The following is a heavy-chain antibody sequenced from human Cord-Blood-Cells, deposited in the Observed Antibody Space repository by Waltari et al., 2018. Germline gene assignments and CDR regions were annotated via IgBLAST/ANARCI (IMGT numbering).Heavy chain of an antibody. CDR1: GFTFSSYA. J-gene: IGHJ4*02. D-gene: IGHD3-10*01. CDR2: ISYDGSNK. CDR3: ARDVSGFDY. V-gene: IGHV3-30-3*01. Sequence: QVQLVESGGGVVQPGRSLRLSCAASGFTFSSYAMHWVRQAPGKGLEWVAVISYDGSNKYYADSVKGRFTISRDNSKNTLYLQMNSLRAEDTAVYYCARDVSGFDYWGQGTLVTVSS.